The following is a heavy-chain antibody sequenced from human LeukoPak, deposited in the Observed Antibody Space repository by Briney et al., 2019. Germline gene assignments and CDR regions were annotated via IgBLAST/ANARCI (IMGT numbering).Heavy chain of an antibody. D-gene: IGHD3-16*02. CDR3: ARGRARDGSYPWLDS. CDR1: GDSLGSYY. Sequence: PSETLSLTCSVSGDSLGSYYWTWIRQSPGKGLEWIGYIYYGGSTNYSPSLQSRVRISVDTSNNQFSLQLRSVTATDTAIYYCARGRARDGSYPWLDSWGQGTLVTVSS. V-gene: IGHV4-59*01. J-gene: IGHJ5*01. CDR2: IYYGGST.